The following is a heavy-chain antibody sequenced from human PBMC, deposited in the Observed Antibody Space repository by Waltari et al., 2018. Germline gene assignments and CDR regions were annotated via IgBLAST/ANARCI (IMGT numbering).Heavy chain of an antibody. J-gene: IGHJ5*02. V-gene: IGHV4-59*11. Sequence: QVQLQESGPGLVKPSETLSLTCTVSGGSISSHYWSCLRQHPGKVLEWIGCIYYSGSTNYNPSLKSRVTISVDTSKNQFSLKLSSVTAADTAVYYCARFLITVTRPANWFDPWGQGTLVTVSS. D-gene: IGHD4-17*01. CDR2: IYYSGST. CDR1: GGSISSHY. CDR3: ARFLITVTRPANWFDP.